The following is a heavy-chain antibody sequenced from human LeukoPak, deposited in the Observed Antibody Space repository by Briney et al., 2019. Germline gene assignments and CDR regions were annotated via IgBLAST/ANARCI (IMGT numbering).Heavy chain of an antibody. CDR1: GYTFTGYY. J-gene: IGHJ3*02. V-gene: IGHV1-2*02. CDR2: INPNSGGT. D-gene: IGHD3-9*01. CDR3: ARDTVLRYFDWLTHDAFDI. Sequence: ASVKVSCKASGYTFTGYYMHWVRQAPGQGLEWMGWINPNSGGTNYAQKFQVRVTMTRDTSISTAYMELSRLRSDDTAVYYCARDTVLRYFDWLTHDAFDIWGQGTMVTVSS.